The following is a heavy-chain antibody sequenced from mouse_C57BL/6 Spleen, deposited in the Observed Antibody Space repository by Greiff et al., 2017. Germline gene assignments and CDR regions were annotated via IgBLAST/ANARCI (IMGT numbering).Heavy chain of an antibody. CDR3: ARFFFHGSRDY. J-gene: IGHJ2*01. D-gene: IGHD1-1*01. CDR2: IDPSDSYT. V-gene: IGHV1-69*01. Sequence: QVQLQQPGAELVMPGASVKLSCKASGYTFTSYWMHWVKQRPGQGLEWIGEIDPSDSYTNYNQKFKGKSTLTVDKSSSTAYMQLSSLTSEDSAVXYCARFFFHGSRDYWGQGTTLTVSS. CDR1: GYTFTSYW.